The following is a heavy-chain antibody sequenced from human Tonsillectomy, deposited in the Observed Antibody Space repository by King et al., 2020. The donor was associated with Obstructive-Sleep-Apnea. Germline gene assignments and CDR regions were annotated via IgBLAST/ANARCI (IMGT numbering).Heavy chain of an antibody. CDR3: TTLRFLEWLDY. CDR1: AFTFSDAW. D-gene: IGHD3-3*01. V-gene: IGHV3-15*01. Sequence: VQLVESGGGLVKPGGSLRLSCAASAFTFSDAWMSWVRQAPGKGLEWVGRIKSKIDGGTADYPAPVKGRFTISRDDSKNTLYLQMSSLKIEDTAVYYCTTLRFLEWLDYWGQGTLVTVSS. J-gene: IGHJ4*02. CDR2: IKSKIDGGTA.